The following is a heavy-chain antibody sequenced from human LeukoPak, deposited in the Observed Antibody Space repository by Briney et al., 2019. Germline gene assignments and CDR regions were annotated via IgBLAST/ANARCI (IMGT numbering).Heavy chain of an antibody. CDR3: ARLRRTSDSSGYYYYYDY. V-gene: IGHV3-21*01. J-gene: IGHJ4*02. CDR2: ITPTTSYI. D-gene: IGHD3-22*01. Sequence: GGSLRLSCAASGFTFNTHWMHWIRQAPGKGLEWVSSITPTTSYIYYADSVRGRFTISRENAKNSLYLQMNSLRAEDTAVYYCARLRRTSDSSGYYYYYDYWGQGTLVTVSS. CDR1: GFTFNTHW.